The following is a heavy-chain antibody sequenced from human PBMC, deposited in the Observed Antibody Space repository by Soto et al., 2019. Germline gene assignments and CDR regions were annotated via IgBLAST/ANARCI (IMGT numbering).Heavy chain of an antibody. V-gene: IGHV3-30*18. CDR3: AKGGRQWLVTSDFNY. Sequence: VQLVESGGRRGQPGRSLRLSCAASGFTFSDYAMHWVRQAPGKGLEWVAVVSHVGRNTHYADSVKGRFTISRDSSKNTVSLEMTSLRAEDTAVYYCAKGGRQWLVTSDFNYWGQGALVTVSS. CDR1: GFTFSDYA. D-gene: IGHD6-19*01. J-gene: IGHJ4*02. CDR2: VSHVGRNT.